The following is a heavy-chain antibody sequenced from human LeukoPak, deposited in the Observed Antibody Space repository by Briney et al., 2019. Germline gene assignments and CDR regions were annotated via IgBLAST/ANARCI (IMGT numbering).Heavy chain of an antibody. V-gene: IGHV3-23*01. D-gene: IGHD2-21*02. CDR3: AKSTIVVVTAGAPGAFDI. Sequence: GGSLRLSCAASGFTFSSYAMSWVRQAPGKGLEWVSAISGSGGSTYYADSVKGRFTISRDNSKNTLYLQMNSLRAEDTAVYYCAKSTIVVVTAGAPGAFDIWGQGTMVTVSS. CDR2: ISGSGGST. CDR1: GFTFSSYA. J-gene: IGHJ3*02.